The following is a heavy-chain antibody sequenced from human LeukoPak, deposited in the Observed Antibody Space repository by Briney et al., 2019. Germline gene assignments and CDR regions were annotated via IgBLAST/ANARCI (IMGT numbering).Heavy chain of an antibody. CDR3: ARQYSGSYLAD. D-gene: IGHD1-26*01. Sequence: SETLSLTCTVSGGSISSYYWSWIRQPPGKGLEWIGYIYYSGSTNYNPSLKSRVTISVDTSKNQFSLKLSSVTAADTAVYYCARQYSGSYLADWGQGTLVTVSS. CDR2: IYYSGST. J-gene: IGHJ4*02. CDR1: GGSISSYY. V-gene: IGHV4-59*01.